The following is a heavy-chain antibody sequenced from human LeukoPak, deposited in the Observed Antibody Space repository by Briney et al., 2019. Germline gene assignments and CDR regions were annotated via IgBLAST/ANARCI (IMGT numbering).Heavy chain of an antibody. CDR1: GFTFSGSA. J-gene: IGHJ4*02. CDR2: IRSKANSYAT. CDR3: TRDEQQLL. D-gene: IGHD6-13*01. Sequence: GGSLKLSCAASGFTFSGSAMHWVRQASGKGQEWVGRIRSKANSYATAYAASVKGRFTISRDDSKNTAYLQMNSLKTEDTAVYYCTRDEQQLLWGQGTLVTVSS. V-gene: IGHV3-73*01.